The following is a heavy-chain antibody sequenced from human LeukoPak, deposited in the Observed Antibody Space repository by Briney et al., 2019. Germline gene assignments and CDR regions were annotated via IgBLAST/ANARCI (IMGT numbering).Heavy chain of an antibody. V-gene: IGHV3-7*01. CDR1: GFTFSTYW. CDR2: IKPDGSDK. J-gene: IGHJ4*02. Sequence: PGGSLRLSCVGSGFTFSTYWMTWVRQAPGKGLEGVANIKPDGSDKYFVDSVKGRFTISRDNSQNSLYLQMNSLRAEDTAVYYCAIRYSGYWGQGTLVTVSS. CDR3: AIRYSGY. D-gene: IGHD3-9*01.